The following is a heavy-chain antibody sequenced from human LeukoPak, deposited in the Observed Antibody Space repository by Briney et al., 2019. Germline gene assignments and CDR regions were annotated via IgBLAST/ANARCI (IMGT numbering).Heavy chain of an antibody. CDR2: ISAYDGET. CDR3: GGDRPYRSGWYTDY. J-gene: IGHJ4*02. CDR1: GYIFTNYG. V-gene: IGHV1-18*01. D-gene: IGHD6-19*01. Sequence: ASVKVSCKASGYIFTNYGISWFRQAPGQGLEWVTWISAYDGETKNAQKFQDRVTATTDTSTRTAYMELRSLTSDDTAVYYCGGDRPYRSGWYTDYWGQGTLVTVSP.